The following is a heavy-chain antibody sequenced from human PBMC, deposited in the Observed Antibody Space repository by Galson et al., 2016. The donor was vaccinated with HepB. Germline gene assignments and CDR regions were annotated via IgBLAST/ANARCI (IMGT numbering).Heavy chain of an antibody. CDR1: GGSFSSYA. CDR2: IIPILRIA. CDR3: ASYPHSGYELALDY. V-gene: IGHV1-69*04. D-gene: IGHD5-12*01. Sequence: SVKVSCKASGGSFSSYAISWVRQAPGQGLEWMGRIIPILRIANYAQKFQGRVTITADKSTSTAYMELSSLSSEDTAVYFCASYPHSGYELALDYWGQGTLVTVSS. J-gene: IGHJ4*02.